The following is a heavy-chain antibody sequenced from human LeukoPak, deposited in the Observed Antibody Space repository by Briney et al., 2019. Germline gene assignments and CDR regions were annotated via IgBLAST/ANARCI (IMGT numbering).Heavy chain of an antibody. D-gene: IGHD3-22*01. V-gene: IGHV4-59*11. Sequence: PSETLSLTCTVPGDSISSHYWSWIRQPPGKGLEWIGYMYFSGSTDYNPSLKSRVTISVDTSKNQFSLKLSSVTAADTAVYYCARGGLSSGYSFPDYWGQGTLVTVSS. CDR3: ARGGLSSGYSFPDY. CDR1: GDSISSHY. CDR2: MYFSGST. J-gene: IGHJ4*02.